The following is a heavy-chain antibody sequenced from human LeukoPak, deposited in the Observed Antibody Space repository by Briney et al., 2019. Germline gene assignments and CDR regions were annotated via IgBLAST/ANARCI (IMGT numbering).Heavy chain of an antibody. Sequence: GGSLRLSCAASGFSFSNYVMSWVRQVPGKGLEWFSGLSGSGGDTYYADSVKGRFTISRDNSNNTLYLQMNSLRADDTALYFCAKSRSHSSVWYGSDFDYWGQGTLVTVSS. CDR2: LSGSGGDT. CDR1: GFSFSNYV. V-gene: IGHV3-23*01. CDR3: AKSRSHSSVWYGSDFDY. D-gene: IGHD6-19*01. J-gene: IGHJ4*02.